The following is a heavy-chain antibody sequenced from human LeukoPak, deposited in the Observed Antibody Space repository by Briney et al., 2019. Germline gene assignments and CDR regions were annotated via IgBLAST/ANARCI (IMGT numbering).Heavy chain of an antibody. CDR3: ARDGGCSGGSCPFDY. V-gene: IGHV1-69*06. Sequence: SVKVSCKASGGTFSSYAISWVRQAPGQGLEWMGGIIPIFGTASYAQKFQGRVTITADKSTSTAYMELSSLRSEDTAVYYCARDGGCSGGSCPFDYWGQGTLVTVSS. CDR1: GGTFSSYA. J-gene: IGHJ4*02. D-gene: IGHD2-15*01. CDR2: IIPIFGTA.